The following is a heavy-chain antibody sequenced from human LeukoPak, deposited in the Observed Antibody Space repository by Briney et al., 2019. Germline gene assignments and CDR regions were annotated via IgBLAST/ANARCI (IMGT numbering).Heavy chain of an antibody. CDR3: ARVTYVDDMLYQYFDY. D-gene: IGHD4-17*01. CDR1: SYSISSGSY. V-gene: IGHV4-38-2*01. CDR2: IFHSGNS. Sequence: PSETLSLTCAVSSYSISSGSYWGWLRQSPGKGLEWVGSIFHSGNSYYNPSLKSRLTMSVDTSKNQFSLKLTSVTAADTALYYCARVTYVDDMLYQYFDYWGQGILVTVSS. J-gene: IGHJ4*02.